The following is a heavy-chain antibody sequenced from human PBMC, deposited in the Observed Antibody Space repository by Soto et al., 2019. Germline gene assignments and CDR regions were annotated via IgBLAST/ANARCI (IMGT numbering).Heavy chain of an antibody. CDR2: INPGAST. CDR1: GGSFSAYS. Sequence: PSETLSLTCAVYGGSFSAYSWSWIRQSPGKGLEWIGEINPGASTNYNPSLKTRVTMSLDTPNNQFSLKLHSVIAADTAVYYCARVRRASAYNYDGSGYSRQNWFDPWGQGTLVTVSS. D-gene: IGHD3-22*01. J-gene: IGHJ5*02. V-gene: IGHV4-34*01. CDR3: ARVRRASAYNYDGSGYSRQNWFDP.